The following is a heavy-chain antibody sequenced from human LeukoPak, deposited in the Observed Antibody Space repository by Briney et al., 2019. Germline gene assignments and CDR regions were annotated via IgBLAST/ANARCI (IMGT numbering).Heavy chain of an antibody. D-gene: IGHD2-2*01. Sequence: PGGSLRLSCAASGFTFNNYGMHWVRQAPDKGLEWVAVISYDGRNIHYPDSVKGRFTISRDISTDTLWLQMDSLRTEDTAVYYCAKGPLRGTAAAIDYWGQGTLVTVSS. V-gene: IGHV3-30*18. CDR3: AKGPLRGTAAAIDY. J-gene: IGHJ4*02. CDR1: GFTFNNYG. CDR2: ISYDGRNI.